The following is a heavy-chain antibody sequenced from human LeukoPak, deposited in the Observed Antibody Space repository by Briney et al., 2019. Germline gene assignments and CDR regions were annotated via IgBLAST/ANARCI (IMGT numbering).Heavy chain of an antibody. D-gene: IGHD3-9*01. Sequence: GGSLRLSCAASGFTFSSYAMSWVRQAPGKGLEWVSVISGSGGDTYYADSVKGRFTVSRDNSKDTLHLQMNSLRAEDTAVYYCAKTRLGNDDWVQGSLVTVSS. J-gene: IGHJ4*02. CDR1: GFTFSSYA. V-gene: IGHV3-23*01. CDR3: AKTRLGNDD. CDR2: ISGSGGDT.